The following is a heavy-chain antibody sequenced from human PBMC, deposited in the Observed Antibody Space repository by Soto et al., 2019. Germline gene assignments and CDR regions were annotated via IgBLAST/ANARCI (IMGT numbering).Heavy chain of an antibody. CDR2: VNPNSGGT. Sequence: GASVKVSCKASGYTFTGYYIHWVRQAPGQGLEWMGWVNPNSGGTSYAQKFQGWVTMTRDTSTSTAYMELSRLRSDDTAVYYCVTSRVSIAVAGETEYYFDYWGQGTLVTVSS. CDR1: GYTFTGYY. V-gene: IGHV1-2*04. D-gene: IGHD6-19*01. CDR3: VTSRVSIAVAGETEYYFDY. J-gene: IGHJ4*02.